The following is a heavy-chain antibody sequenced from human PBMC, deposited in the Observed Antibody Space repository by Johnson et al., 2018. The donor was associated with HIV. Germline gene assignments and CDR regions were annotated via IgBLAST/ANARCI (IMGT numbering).Heavy chain of an antibody. CDR3: ARDPFTPAGSDAFDI. D-gene: IGHD2-15*01. CDR1: EFIVSANY. Sequence: VQLVESGGGLIQPGGSVRLSCAVSEFIVSANYMSWVRQGPGKGLEWVSVIYSGGSTYYADSVKGRFTISRDNAKSSLYLQMNSLRAEDTAVYYCARDPFTPAGSDAFDIWCQGTMVTVSS. CDR2: IYSGGST. J-gene: IGHJ3*02. V-gene: IGHV3-53*01.